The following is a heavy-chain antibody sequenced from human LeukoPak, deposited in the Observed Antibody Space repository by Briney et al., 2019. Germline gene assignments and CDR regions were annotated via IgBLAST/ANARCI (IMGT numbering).Heavy chain of an antibody. CDR1: GGTFSSYA. V-gene: IGHV1-69*13. Sequence: SVKVSCKASGGTFSSYAISWVRQAPGQGLEWMGGIIPIFGTANYAQKFQGRVTITADESTSTAYMELSSLRSEDTAVYYCASGRAPLRMVFREYYFDYWGQGTLVTVSS. CDR3: ASGRAPLRMVFREYYFDY. J-gene: IGHJ4*02. CDR2: IIPIFGTA. D-gene: IGHD2-8*01.